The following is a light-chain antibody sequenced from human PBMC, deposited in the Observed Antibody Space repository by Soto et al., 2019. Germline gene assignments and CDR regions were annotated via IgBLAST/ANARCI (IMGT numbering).Light chain of an antibody. V-gene: IGKV1-12*01. J-gene: IGKJ5*01. Sequence: DIQMTQSPSSVSASVGYRVTITCRASQNIDNWLAWYQQKPGKSPHLLIYSASTLQNGVPSRFSGSGSGTDFTLTLTSLQPEDFATYYCQQCNSFPITFGQGTRLEI. CDR3: QQCNSFPIT. CDR1: QNIDNW. CDR2: SAS.